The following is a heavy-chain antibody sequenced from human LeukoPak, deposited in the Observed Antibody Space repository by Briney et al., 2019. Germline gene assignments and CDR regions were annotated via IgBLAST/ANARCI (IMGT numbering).Heavy chain of an antibody. J-gene: IGHJ4*02. V-gene: IGHV3-23*01. D-gene: IGHD3-22*01. CDR2: ISGSGGST. CDR3: AKALDSSGFDY. CDR1: GFTFDTYW. Sequence: GGSLRLSCAASGFTFDTYWMSWVRQAPGKGLEWVSAISGSGGSTYYADSVKGRFTISRDNSKNTLYLQMNSLRAEDTAVYYCAKALDSSGFDYWGQGTLVTVSS.